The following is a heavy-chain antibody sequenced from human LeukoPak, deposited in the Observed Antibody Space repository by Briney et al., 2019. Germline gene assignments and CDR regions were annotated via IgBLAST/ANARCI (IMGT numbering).Heavy chain of an antibody. CDR2: IYYSGST. D-gene: IGHD5-18*01. CDR1: GGSISSGDYY. CDR3: ARQNGYSYGFYY. Sequence: SETLSLTCTVSGGSISSGDYYWSWIRQPPGKGLEWIGYIYYSGSTYYNPSLKSRVTISVDTSKNQFSLKLSSVTAADTAVYYCARQNGYSYGFYYWGQGTLVTVSS. J-gene: IGHJ4*02. V-gene: IGHV4-30-4*01.